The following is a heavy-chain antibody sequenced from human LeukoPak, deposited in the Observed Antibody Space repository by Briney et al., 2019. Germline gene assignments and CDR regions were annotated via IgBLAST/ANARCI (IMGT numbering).Heavy chain of an antibody. J-gene: IGHJ4*02. Sequence: GSLRLSCAASGFTFSTFTMNWVRQAPGKGLEWVSYISSSSSTVYYADSVTGRFTISRGNAKNSLYLQMNSLRAEDTAVYYCARDRGGDYGDLFDYWGQGTLVTVSS. CDR3: ARDRGGDYGDLFDY. CDR2: ISSSSSTV. D-gene: IGHD4-17*01. CDR1: GFTFSTFT. V-gene: IGHV3-48*01.